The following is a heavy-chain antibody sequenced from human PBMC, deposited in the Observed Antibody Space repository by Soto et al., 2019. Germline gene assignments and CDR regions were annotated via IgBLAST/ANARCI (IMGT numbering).Heavy chain of an antibody. Sequence: GGSLRLACAASGFSVSRYAVSWVRQAPGKGLEWVSAISGSGGSTYYADSVKGRFTISRDNSKNTLYLQMNSLRAEDTAVYYCARSDRGYSYVVYGMDVWGQGTTVTVSS. CDR1: GFSVSRYA. V-gene: IGHV3-23*01. CDR3: ARSDRGYSYVVYGMDV. J-gene: IGHJ6*02. CDR2: ISGSGGST. D-gene: IGHD5-18*01.